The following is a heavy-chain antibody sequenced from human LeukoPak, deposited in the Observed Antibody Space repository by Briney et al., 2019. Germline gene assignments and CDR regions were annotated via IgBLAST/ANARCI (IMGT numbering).Heavy chain of an antibody. CDR1: GFTVSSNY. CDR2: IYSGVST. V-gene: IGHV3-53*01. CDR3: ARVLKEWLVPPYYFDY. Sequence: GGSLRLSCAASGFTVSSNYMSWVRQAPGKGLEWVSVIYSGVSTYYADSVKGRFTISRDNAKNSLYLQMNSLRAEDTAVYYCARVLKEWLVPPYYFDYWGQGTLVTVSS. J-gene: IGHJ4*02. D-gene: IGHD6-19*01.